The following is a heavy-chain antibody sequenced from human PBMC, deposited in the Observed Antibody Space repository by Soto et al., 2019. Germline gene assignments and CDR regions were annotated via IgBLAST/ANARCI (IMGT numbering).Heavy chain of an antibody. V-gene: IGHV4-31*03. D-gene: IGHD6-13*01. CDR3: ARADPGIAAAGPHYYYYYYMDV. Sequence: PSETLYLTCTVSGGSISSGGYYWSWIRQHPGKGLEWIGYIYYSGSTYYNPSLKSRVTISVDTSKNQFSLKLSSVTAADTAVYYCARADPGIAAAGPHYYYYYYMDVWGKGTTVT. CDR2: IYYSGST. CDR1: GGSISSGGYY. J-gene: IGHJ6*03.